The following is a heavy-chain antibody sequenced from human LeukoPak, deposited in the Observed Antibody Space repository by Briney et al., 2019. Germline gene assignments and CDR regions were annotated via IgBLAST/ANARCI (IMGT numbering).Heavy chain of an antibody. CDR3: ASIDDFWSGYPY. CDR2: IYSGGST. J-gene: IGHJ4*02. Sequence: PGGSLRLSCAASGFTFSSNYMSWVRQAPGKGLEWVSLIYSGGSTYYADPVKDRFAISRDNSKNTMYLQMNSLRAEDTAVYYCASIDDFWSGYPYWGQGTLVTVSS. CDR1: GFTFSSNY. V-gene: IGHV3-53*01. D-gene: IGHD3-3*01.